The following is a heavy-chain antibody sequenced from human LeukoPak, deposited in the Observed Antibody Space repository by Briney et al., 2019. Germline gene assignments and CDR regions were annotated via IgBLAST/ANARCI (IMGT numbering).Heavy chain of an antibody. Sequence: GGSLRLSCAASGFSFSDYAMSWVRQAPGKGLEWISTIRGSGGTTYYANSVKGRFTISRDNSKITLSLQMNSLRAEDTAIYYCAKDRADGYDALDYRGQGTLVTVSS. CDR3: AKDRADGYDALDY. V-gene: IGHV3-23*01. J-gene: IGHJ4*02. D-gene: IGHD5-12*01. CDR1: GFSFSDYA. CDR2: IRGSGGTT.